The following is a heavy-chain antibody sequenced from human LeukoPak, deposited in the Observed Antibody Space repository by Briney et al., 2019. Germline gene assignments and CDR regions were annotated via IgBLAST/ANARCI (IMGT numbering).Heavy chain of an antibody. J-gene: IGHJ6*03. CDR1: GYTFTSYA. CDR2: INAGNGNT. CDR3: ARGTVGYTGSNYYYYYMDV. Sequence: ASVKVSCKASGYTFTSYAMHWVRQAPGQRLEWMGWINAGNGNTKYSQEFQGRVTITRDTSASTAYMELSSLRSEDMAVYYCARGTVGYTGSNYYYYYMDVWDKGTTVTVSS. D-gene: IGHD1-1*01. V-gene: IGHV1-3*03.